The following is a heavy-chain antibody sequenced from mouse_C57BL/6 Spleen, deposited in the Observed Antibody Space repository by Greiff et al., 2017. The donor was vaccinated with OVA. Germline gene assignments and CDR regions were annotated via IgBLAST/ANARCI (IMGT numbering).Heavy chain of an antibody. CDR3: ARNYYGIYAMDD. D-gene: IGHD1-1*01. CDR1: GYTFTDYY. Sequence: EVQLQQSGPELVKPGASVKISCKASGYTFTDYYMNWVKQSHGKSLEWIGDINPNNGGTSYNQKFKGKATLTVDKSSSTAYMELRSLTSEDSAVYYCARNYYGIYAMDDWGQGTSVTVSS. CDR2: INPNNGGT. J-gene: IGHJ4*01. V-gene: IGHV1-26*01.